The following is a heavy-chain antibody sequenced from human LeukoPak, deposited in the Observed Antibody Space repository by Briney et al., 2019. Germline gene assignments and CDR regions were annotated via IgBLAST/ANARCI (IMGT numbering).Heavy chain of an antibody. CDR1: GYTFTSYD. CDR3: ARGGEYCSSTSCQNWFDP. CDR2: MNPNSGNT. V-gene: IGHV1-8*01. Sequence: GASVKVSCKASGYTFTSYDINWVRRATGQGLEWMGWMNPNSGNTGYAQKFQGRVTMTRNTSISTAYMELSSLRSEDTAVYYCARGGEYCSSTSCQNWFDPWGQGTLVTVSS. J-gene: IGHJ5*02. D-gene: IGHD2-2*01.